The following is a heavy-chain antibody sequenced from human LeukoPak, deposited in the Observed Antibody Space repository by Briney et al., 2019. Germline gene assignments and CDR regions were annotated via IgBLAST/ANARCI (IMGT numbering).Heavy chain of an antibody. D-gene: IGHD6-13*01. J-gene: IGHJ4*02. CDR1: GYTFTGYY. Sequence: ASVKVSCKASGYTFTGYYMHWVRQAPGQGLEWMGWINPNSGGTNYAQKFQGRVTMTRDTSISTAYMELSRLRSDDTAVYYCARDSPYSGSSWYGVFDYGGQGTLVTVSS. V-gene: IGHV1-2*02. CDR3: ARDSPYSGSSWYGVFDY. CDR2: INPNSGGT.